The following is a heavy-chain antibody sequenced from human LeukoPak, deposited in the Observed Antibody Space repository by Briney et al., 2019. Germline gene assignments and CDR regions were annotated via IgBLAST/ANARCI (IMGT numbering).Heavy chain of an antibody. CDR3: AKERYLGY. Sequence: PGGSLRLSCAASEFTFSSYPVTWVRQGPGKGLEWVSSISGDSRNTYYADSVKGRFTISRDYFKNTVFLLMNSLRAEDTAVYYCAKERYLGYWGQGTLVTVLS. J-gene: IGHJ4*02. CDR2: ISGDSRNT. V-gene: IGHV3-23*01. D-gene: IGHD3-16*01. CDR1: EFTFSSYP.